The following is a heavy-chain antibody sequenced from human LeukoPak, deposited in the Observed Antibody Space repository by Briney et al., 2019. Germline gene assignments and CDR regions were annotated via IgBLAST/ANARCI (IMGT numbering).Heavy chain of an antibody. J-gene: IGHJ4*02. CDR2: INQDGSEK. Sequence: GGSLRLSCAASGFRFTSYWMSWVRQAPGKGLEWVANINQDGSEKYYGDSVKGRFTISRDNAKNSLYLQMSSLRAVDTAVYFCARDGHPFDSWGQGTLVTVSS. CDR3: ARDGHPFDS. V-gene: IGHV3-7*01. CDR1: GFRFTSYW.